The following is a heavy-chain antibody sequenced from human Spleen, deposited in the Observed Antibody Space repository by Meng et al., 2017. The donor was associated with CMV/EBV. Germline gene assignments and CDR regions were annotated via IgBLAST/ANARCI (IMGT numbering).Heavy chain of an antibody. J-gene: IGHJ4*02. D-gene: IGHD4-23*01. CDR3: ASTNDYGGYSLN. V-gene: IGHV3-21*01. Sequence: GESLKISCAASGFTFSSYDMHWVRQATGKGLEWVSSMSSSSSHINYADSVKGRFTISRDNAKNSLYLQMNSLRAEDTAVYYCASTNDYGGYSLNWGQGTLVTVSS. CDR1: GFTFSSYD. CDR2: MSSSSSHI.